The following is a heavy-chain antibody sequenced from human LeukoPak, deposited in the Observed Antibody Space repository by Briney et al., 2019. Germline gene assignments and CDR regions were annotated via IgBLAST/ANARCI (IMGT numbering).Heavy chain of an antibody. J-gene: IGHJ4*02. CDR1: GFPFSNAL. V-gene: IGHV3-15*04. CDR2: IETKSDGGTT. Sequence: TGGSLRLSCAASGFPFSNALMSWVRQAPGKGLEWVGRIETKSDGGTTVYAATVKGRFTISRDDSKNTLYLQMNSLKAEDTAVYYGTTDQVSYQCYWGQGTLVTVSS. D-gene: IGHD1-26*01. CDR3: TTDQVSYQCY.